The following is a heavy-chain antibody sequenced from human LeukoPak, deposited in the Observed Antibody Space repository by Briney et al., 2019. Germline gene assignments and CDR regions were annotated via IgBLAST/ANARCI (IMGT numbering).Heavy chain of an antibody. CDR1: GFTFSSYA. CDR2: ISGSGGST. J-gene: IGHJ4*02. V-gene: IGHV3-23*01. Sequence: GGSLRLSCAASGFTFSSYAMSWVRQAPGKGLEWVSAISGSGGSTYYADSVKGRFTISRDNSKNTLYLQMNSLRAEDTAVYYCAKLSEAGIAVAGRNYWRKETLVTVSS. D-gene: IGHD6-19*01. CDR3: AKLSEAGIAVAGRNY.